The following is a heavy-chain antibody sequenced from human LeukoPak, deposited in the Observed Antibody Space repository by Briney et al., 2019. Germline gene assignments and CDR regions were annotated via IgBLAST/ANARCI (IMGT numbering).Heavy chain of an antibody. V-gene: IGHV4-59*01. Sequence: PSETLSLTCTVSGGSINSYYWGWIRQPPGKGLEWIGYIYYSGSTNYNPSLKSRVTISVDTSKNQFSLKLSSVTAADTAVYYCAGVTHTYYYDSSGYQLDYWGQGTLVTVSS. CDR3: AGVTHTYYYDSSGYQLDY. CDR1: GGSINSYY. J-gene: IGHJ4*02. CDR2: IYYSGST. D-gene: IGHD3-22*01.